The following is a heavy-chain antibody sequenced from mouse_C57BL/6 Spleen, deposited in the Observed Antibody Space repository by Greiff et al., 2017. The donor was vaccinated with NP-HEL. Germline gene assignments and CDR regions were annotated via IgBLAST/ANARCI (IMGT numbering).Heavy chain of an antibody. CDR3: ARSANYDGGYFGY. Sequence: VQLQQPGAELVRPGSSVKLSCKASGYTFTSYWMHWVKQRPIHGLEWIGNIYPSNSETHYNQKFKDKATLTVDKSSSTAYMQLSSLTSEDSAVYYCARSANYDGGYFGYWGQGTTLTVSS. V-gene: IGHV1-52*01. J-gene: IGHJ2*01. CDR2: IYPSNSET. D-gene: IGHD2-1*01. CDR1: GYTFTSYW.